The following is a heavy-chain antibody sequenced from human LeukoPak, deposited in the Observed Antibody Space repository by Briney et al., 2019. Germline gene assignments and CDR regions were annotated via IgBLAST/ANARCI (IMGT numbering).Heavy chain of an antibody. J-gene: IGHJ6*03. CDR2: ASYSGNT. CDR1: GASISSSTYY. V-gene: IGHV4-39*07. D-gene: IGHD1-26*01. CDR3: ARDGSAYYYYYMDV. Sequence: PSETLSLTCTVSGASISSSTYYWGWLRQPPGKGLEWIGSASYSGNTYYNPSLKSRVTILVDTSKNQFSLKMTSVTAADTAVYYCARDGSAYYYYYMDVWGKGTTVTVSS.